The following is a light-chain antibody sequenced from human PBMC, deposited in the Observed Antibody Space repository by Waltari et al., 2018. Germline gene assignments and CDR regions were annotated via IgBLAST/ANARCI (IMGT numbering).Light chain of an antibody. Sequence: DIQMTQYPSSLSASVGDRVTITCQASQAINSNLAWYQQKPGRVPKLLIYKASTLQSGVPSRFSGSGSGTDFTLTISSLQPEDFATYYCQHGYGAPWTFGQGTKVEIK. V-gene: IGKV1-9*01. CDR2: KAS. J-gene: IGKJ1*01. CDR1: QAINSN. CDR3: QHGYGAPWT.